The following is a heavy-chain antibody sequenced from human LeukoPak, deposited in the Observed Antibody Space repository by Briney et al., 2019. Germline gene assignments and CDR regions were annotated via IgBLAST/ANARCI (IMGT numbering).Heavy chain of an antibody. CDR3: ASGGWLQPRGYDAFDI. V-gene: IGHV1-24*01. CDR2: FDPEDGET. D-gene: IGHD5-24*01. J-gene: IGHJ3*02. Sequence: ASVKVSCKVSGYTLTELSMHWVRQAPGKGLEWMGGFDPEDGETIYAQKFQGRVTITADESTSTAYMELSSLKSEDTAVYYCASGGWLQPRGYDAFDIWGQGAMVTVSS. CDR1: GYTLTELS.